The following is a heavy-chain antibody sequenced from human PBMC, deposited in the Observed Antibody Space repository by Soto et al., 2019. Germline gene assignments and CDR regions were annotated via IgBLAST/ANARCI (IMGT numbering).Heavy chain of an antibody. D-gene: IGHD2-2*01. CDR3: ARTDCSSTSCYNYYYYGMDV. J-gene: IGHJ6*02. Sequence: ASVKVSCKTSGYSFTKYGLHWVRQAPGQRLEWMGWINPGNCDTKYSQKFQGRVTITRDTSETTAYMELSSLSSEDSSVFYCARTDCSSTSCYNYYYYGMDVWGQGTPVTVSS. CDR1: GYSFTKYG. V-gene: IGHV1-3*01. CDR2: INPGNCDT.